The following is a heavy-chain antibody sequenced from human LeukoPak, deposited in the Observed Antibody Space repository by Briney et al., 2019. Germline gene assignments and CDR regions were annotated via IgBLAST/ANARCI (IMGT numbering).Heavy chain of an antibody. CDR2: ISYSGTT. Sequence: SSETLSLTCTVSGGSISSESYYWGWIRQPPGKGLEWNGSISYSGTTYYNPSLPSLKSRVTISVDTSKNQFSLKLSSVTAADTAVFHCARGDYGDYRKYWYFGLWGRGTLVTVSS. CDR1: GGSISSESYY. J-gene: IGHJ2*01. V-gene: IGHV4-39*02. D-gene: IGHD4-17*01. CDR3: ARGDYGDYRKYWYFGL.